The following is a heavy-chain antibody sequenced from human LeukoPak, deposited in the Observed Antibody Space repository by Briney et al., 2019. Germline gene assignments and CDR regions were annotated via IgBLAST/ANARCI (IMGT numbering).Heavy chain of an antibody. CDR3: ARDGAMALYYFDY. CDR2: INHSGST. D-gene: IGHD5-18*01. V-gene: IGHV4-34*01. Sequence: SETLSLTCAVYGGSFSGYYWSWIRQPPGKGLEWIGEINHSGSTNYNPSLKSRVTISVDTSKNQFSLKLSSGTAADTAVYYCARDGAMALYYFDYWGQGTLVTVSS. CDR1: GGSFSGYY. J-gene: IGHJ4*02.